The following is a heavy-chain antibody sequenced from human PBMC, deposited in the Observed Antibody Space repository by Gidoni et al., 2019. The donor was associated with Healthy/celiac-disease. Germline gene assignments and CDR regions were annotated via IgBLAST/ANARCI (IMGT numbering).Heavy chain of an antibody. CDR2: ISSSSSYI. CDR3: ARDRGSYYGSGTLFWFDP. J-gene: IGHJ5*02. V-gene: IGHV3-21*01. D-gene: IGHD3-10*01. CDR1: GFTFSSYS. Sequence: EVQLVESGGGLVKPGGSLRLSCAASGFTFSSYSMNWVRQAPGKGLGWVSSISSSSSYIYYADSVKGRFTISRDNAKNSLYLQMNSLRAEDTAVYYCARDRGSYYGSGTLFWFDPWGQGTLVTVSS.